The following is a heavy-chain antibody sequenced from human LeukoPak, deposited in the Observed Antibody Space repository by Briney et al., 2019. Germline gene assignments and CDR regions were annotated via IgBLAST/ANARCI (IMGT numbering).Heavy chain of an antibody. CDR1: GFSFSSLR. J-gene: IGHJ4*02. Sequence: GGSLRLSCSASGFSFSSLRMHWVRQAPGKGLEYVSGISSDGGSTYYADSVKGRFTISRDNSKNTLFIQVGSLRPEDTAVYYCVNQISGWVYWGRGTLVTVSS. CDR2: ISSDGGST. V-gene: IGHV3-64D*06. D-gene: IGHD6-19*01. CDR3: VNQISGWVY.